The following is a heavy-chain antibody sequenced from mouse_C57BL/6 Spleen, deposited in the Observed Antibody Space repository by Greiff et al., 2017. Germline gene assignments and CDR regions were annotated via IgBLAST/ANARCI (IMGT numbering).Heavy chain of an antibody. D-gene: IGHD2-5*01. V-gene: IGHV3-8*01. Sequence: DVMLVESGHGLAKPSQTLSLTCSVTGYSITSDYWNWIRKFPGNKLEYMGYISYSGSTYYNPSLKSRISITRDTSKNQYYLQLNSVTTEDTATYYCARSDYSNYDAMDYWGQGTSVTVSS. CDR1: GYSITSDY. J-gene: IGHJ4*01. CDR2: ISYSGST. CDR3: ARSDYSNYDAMDY.